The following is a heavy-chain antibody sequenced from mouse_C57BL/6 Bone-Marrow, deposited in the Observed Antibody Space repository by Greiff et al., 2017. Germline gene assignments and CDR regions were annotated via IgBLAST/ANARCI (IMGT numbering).Heavy chain of an antibody. D-gene: IGHD2-2*01. V-gene: IGHV5-6*01. Sequence: EVHLVESGGDLVKPGGSLKLSCSASGFTFSSYGLSWVRQTPDKSLEWVATISSGGSYTSYPDSVKGRFTISRDNAKNTLYLQMSSLKSEDTAMYYCARHSMVTTGSWFAYWGQGTLVTVSA. CDR1: GFTFSSYG. J-gene: IGHJ3*01. CDR3: ARHSMVTTGSWFAY. CDR2: ISSGGSYT.